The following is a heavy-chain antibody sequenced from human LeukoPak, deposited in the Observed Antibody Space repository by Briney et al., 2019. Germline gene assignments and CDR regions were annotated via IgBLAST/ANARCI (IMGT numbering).Heavy chain of an antibody. CDR2: ISDSGGST. D-gene: IGHD6-19*01. Sequence: GGSLRLSCAASGFTFSNYDMSWVRQAPGKGLEWVSSISDSGGSTYYADSVKGRFTISGDNSKNTLYLQMTNLRAADTAVYYCAKDLSRAVAADWFDPWDQESLVTVSS. CDR3: AKDLSRAVAADWFDP. V-gene: IGHV3-23*01. J-gene: IGHJ5*02. CDR1: GFTFSNYD.